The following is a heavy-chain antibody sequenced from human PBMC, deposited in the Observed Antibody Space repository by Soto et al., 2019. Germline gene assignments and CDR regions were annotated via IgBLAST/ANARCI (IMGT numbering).Heavy chain of an antibody. CDR3: ARGLGIAAAGTLSRRYGLDV. CDR1: GVSCSGYY. V-gene: IGHV4-34*01. D-gene: IGHD6-13*01. CDR2: INHSGST. J-gene: IGHJ6*02. Sequence: QVQLQQRGAGLLKPSETLSLTCAVYGVSCSGYYWSWIRQPPGKGLEWIGEINHSGSTNHNPSLKSLITVAVATSKDLFSRKLGSVTAADTAVYYSARGLGIAAAGTLSRRYGLDVWGQGATVTVSS.